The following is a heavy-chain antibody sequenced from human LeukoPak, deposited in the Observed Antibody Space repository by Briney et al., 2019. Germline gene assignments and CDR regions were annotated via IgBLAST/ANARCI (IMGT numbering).Heavy chain of an antibody. CDR2: ISYSGST. Sequence: SETLSLTCTVSGGSISSYYWSWIRQPPGKGLEWIAYISYSGSTNNNPSLTSRVTISLDTSKNHFSLKLSSVTAADTAVYYCARQNSGYDLGPFAYWGQGTLVTVSS. CDR3: ARQNSGYDLGPFAY. V-gene: IGHV4-59*08. J-gene: IGHJ4*02. D-gene: IGHD5-12*01. CDR1: GGSISSYY.